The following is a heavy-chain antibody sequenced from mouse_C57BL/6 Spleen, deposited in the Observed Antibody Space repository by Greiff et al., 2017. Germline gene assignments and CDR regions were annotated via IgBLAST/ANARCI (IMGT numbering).Heavy chain of an antibody. CDR2: IRSKSNNYAT. J-gene: IGHJ3*01. D-gene: IGHD6-1*01. CDR1: GFSFNTYA. CDR3: VSLLAFAY. Sequence: EADGGLVQPKGSLKLSCAASGFSFNTYAMNWVRQAPGKGLEWVARIRSKSNNYATYYADSVKDRFTISRDDSESMLYLQMNNLKTEDTAMYYCVSLLAFAYWGQGTLVTVSA. V-gene: IGHV10-1*01.